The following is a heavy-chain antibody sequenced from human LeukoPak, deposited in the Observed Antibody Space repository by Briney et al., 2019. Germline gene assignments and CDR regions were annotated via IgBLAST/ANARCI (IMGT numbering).Heavy chain of an antibody. D-gene: IGHD2-8*01. Sequence: ASVKVSCKASGGTFSSYAISWVRQAPGQGLEWMGGIIPIFGTANYAQEFQGRVTITADESTSTAYMELNSLRSEDTAVYYCATAPYAIVGYHPYYYYYGMDVWGQGTTVTVSS. CDR1: GGTFSSYA. CDR3: ATAPYAIVGYHPYYYYYGMDV. J-gene: IGHJ6*02. CDR2: IIPIFGTA. V-gene: IGHV1-69*13.